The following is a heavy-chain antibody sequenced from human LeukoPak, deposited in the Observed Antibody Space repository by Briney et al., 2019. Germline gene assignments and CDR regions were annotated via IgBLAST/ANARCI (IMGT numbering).Heavy chain of an antibody. CDR1: GFRFSNFA. CDR3: AKGAYDYIERGYFDD. CDR2: IIGSSGDT. J-gene: IGHJ4*02. V-gene: IGHV3-23*01. Sequence: RGSLRLSCAASGFRFSNFAMSWVRQAPGKGLEWVSLIIGSSGDTLYADSVKGRFTISRDISKNRLYLQMNSLRAEDTALYYCAKGAYDYIERGYFDDWGQGTLVTVSS. D-gene: IGHD5-12*01.